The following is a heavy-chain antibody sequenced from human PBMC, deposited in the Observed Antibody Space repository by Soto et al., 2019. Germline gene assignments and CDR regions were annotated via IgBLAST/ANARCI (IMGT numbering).Heavy chain of an antibody. CDR1: GFTFSNYA. V-gene: IGHV3-23*01. CDR2: INPSGGGK. J-gene: IGHJ4*02. Sequence: GGSLRLSCAASGFTFSNYAMSWVRQAPGKGLEWVSSINPSGGGKYYADSVKGHFTISRDNSKNTLYLQMSSLRAEDTAVYYCAKRVPAPYYFDYWGQGILVTVSS. CDR3: AKRVPAPYYFDY.